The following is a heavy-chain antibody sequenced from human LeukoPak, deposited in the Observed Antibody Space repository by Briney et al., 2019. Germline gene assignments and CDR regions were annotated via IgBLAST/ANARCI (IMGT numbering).Heavy chain of an antibody. CDR3: STAARNYDILTGYYQDWFDP. CDR1: GGSISSYY. Sequence: SETLSLTCTVSGGSISSYYWSWIRQPLGKGLEWIGYIYYSGSTNYNPSPKSRVTLSVYTSKNKFSLKLSSVSAPATAVLYFSTAARNYDILTGYYQDWFDPWGQGTLVTVSS. CDR2: IYYSGST. D-gene: IGHD3-9*01. J-gene: IGHJ5*02. V-gene: IGHV4-59*01.